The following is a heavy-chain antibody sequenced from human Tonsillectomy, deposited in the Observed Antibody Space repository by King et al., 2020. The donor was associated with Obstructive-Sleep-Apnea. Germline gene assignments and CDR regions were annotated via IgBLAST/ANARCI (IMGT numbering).Heavy chain of an antibody. D-gene: IGHD1-1*01. J-gene: IGHJ4*02. CDR1: GGSISSGGYY. V-gene: IGHV4-31*03. CDR3: AREGTQDGGQSLGLFDY. CDR2: IYYSGST. Sequence: VQLQESGPGLVKPSQTLSLTCTVSGGSISSGGYYWSWIRQHPGKGLEWIGYIYYSGSTYYNPSLKSRVTISVDTSKNQFSLKLSSVTAADTAVYYCAREGTQDGGQSLGLFDYWGQGTLVTVSS.